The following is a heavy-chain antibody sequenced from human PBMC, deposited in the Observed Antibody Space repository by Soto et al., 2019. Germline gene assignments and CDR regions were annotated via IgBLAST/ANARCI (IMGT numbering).Heavy chain of an antibody. J-gene: IGHJ4*02. CDR3: ARGYDSSRGLDY. Sequence: GASVKVSCKASGGTFSSYAISWVRQAPGQGLEWMGGIIPIFGTANYAQKFQGRVTITADESTSTAYMELSSLRSEDTAVYYCARGYDSSRGLDYWGQGTLVTVSS. CDR2: IIPIFGTA. D-gene: IGHD3-22*01. CDR1: GGTFSSYA. V-gene: IGHV1-69*13.